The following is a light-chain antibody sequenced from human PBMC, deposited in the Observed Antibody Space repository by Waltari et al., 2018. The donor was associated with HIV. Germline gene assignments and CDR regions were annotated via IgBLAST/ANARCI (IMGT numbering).Light chain of an antibody. J-gene: IGLJ2*01. CDR1: SGYSNYK. Sequence: QPVLTQPPSASASLGASVTLTCTLSSGYSNYKVDWYQQRPGTGPRCVRRVGAGGMWGDKGDGIPVRFPVLGSGSNRNPTIKNIQEEDEGDYHCGGEQGDGSSVVEVFGGGTKLTVL. CDR2: VGAGGMWG. CDR3: GGEQGDGSSVVEV. V-gene: IGLV9-49*01.